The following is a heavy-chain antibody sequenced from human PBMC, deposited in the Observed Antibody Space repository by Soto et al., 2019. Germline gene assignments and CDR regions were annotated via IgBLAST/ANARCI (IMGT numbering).Heavy chain of an antibody. V-gene: IGHV1-2*02. J-gene: IGHJ6*03. CDR1: GDSFNDYY. CDR2: INPNGGAT. Sequence: VQLAQSGAEVKKPGASVKVSCKTSGDSFNDYYIHWVRQAPGQGLEWMGWINPNGGATKYAQKFQGRGTVNRDTSIRTVYMELSSLRSDDTAVYYCARESGGATATLDYYYFYMDVWGKGTTVTVSS. D-gene: IGHD5-12*01. CDR3: ARESGGATATLDYYYFYMDV.